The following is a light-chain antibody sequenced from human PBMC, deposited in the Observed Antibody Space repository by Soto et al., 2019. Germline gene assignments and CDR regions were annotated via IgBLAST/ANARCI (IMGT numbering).Light chain of an antibody. Sequence: QSALTQPASVSGSPGQSITISCTGTSSDVGTYNLVSWYQQHPGKAPKLVIFEVSKRPSGVSNRFSGSKSGNTASLTISGLQAEDEADDSGCSHVGTTPPKWVFGGGTKLTVL. V-gene: IGLV2-23*02. CDR2: EVS. J-gene: IGLJ3*02. CDR1: SSDVGTYNL. CDR3: CSHVGTTPPKWV.